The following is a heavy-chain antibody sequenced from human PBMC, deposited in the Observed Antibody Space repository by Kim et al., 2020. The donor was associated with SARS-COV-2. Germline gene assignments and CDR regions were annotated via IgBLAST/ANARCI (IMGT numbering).Heavy chain of an antibody. D-gene: IGHD3-10*01. J-gene: IGHJ4*02. CDR3: AKYSAWFGELLVDY. CDR2: ISGSGGST. Sequence: GGSLRLSCAASGFTFSSYAMSWVRQAPGKGLEWVSAISGSGGSTYHADSVKGRFIISRDNSKNTLYLQMNSLRAEDTAVYYCAKYSAWFGELLVDYWGREPWSPST. CDR1: GFTFSSYA. V-gene: IGHV3-23*01.